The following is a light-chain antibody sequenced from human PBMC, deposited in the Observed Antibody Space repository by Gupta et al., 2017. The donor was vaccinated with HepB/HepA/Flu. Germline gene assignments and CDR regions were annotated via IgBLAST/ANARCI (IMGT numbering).Light chain of an antibody. V-gene: IGLV8-61*01. CDR3: VLYMGSGISV. J-gene: IGLJ3*02. Sequence: QTVVTPEPSFSVSPGGTVTLTYGLGSGSVSTSYYPSWYQQTPGQAPHTLIYNTNIRSSGVPDRFSGSIVGNKAALTITGAQADDECDYYCVLYMGSGISVFGGGTKLTVL. CDR1: SGSVSTSYY. CDR2: NTN.